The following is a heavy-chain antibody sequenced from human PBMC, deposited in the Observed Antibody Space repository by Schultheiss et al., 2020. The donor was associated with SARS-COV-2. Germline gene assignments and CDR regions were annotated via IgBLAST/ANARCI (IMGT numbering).Heavy chain of an antibody. D-gene: IGHD3-22*01. CDR1: GGSISSSSYY. CDR3: ARDFPYYYDSSGYWNYYYYYYMDV. CDR2: IYYSGST. V-gene: IGHV4-39*07. J-gene: IGHJ6*03. Sequence: SETLSLTCTVSGGSISSSSYYWGWIRQPPGKGLEWIGSIYYSGSTYYNPSLKSRVTISVDTSKNQFSLKLSSVTAADTAVYYCARDFPYYYDSSGYWNYYYYYYMDVWGKGTTVTVSS.